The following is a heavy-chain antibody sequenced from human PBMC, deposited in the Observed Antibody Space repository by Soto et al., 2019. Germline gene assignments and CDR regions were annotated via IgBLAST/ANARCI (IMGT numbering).Heavy chain of an antibody. Sequence: EVQLLESGGGLVQPGGSLRLSCAASGFIFSNYDMSWVRLAPGKGLEWVSVIGTSGGGTYYADSVKGRFTISRDNSKNTVYLQMSSLRAEDTAVYYCARDPPATRHGMDVWGQGTTVTVSS. J-gene: IGHJ6*02. V-gene: IGHV3-23*01. CDR3: ARDPPATRHGMDV. CDR1: GFIFSNYD. CDR2: IGTSGGGT.